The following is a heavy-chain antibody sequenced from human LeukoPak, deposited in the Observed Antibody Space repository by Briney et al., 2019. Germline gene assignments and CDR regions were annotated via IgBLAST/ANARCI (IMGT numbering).Heavy chain of an antibody. J-gene: IGHJ4*02. Sequence: PGVSLRLSCAPSGFTFCIYSMNGVRQAPGKRLEWVSSISSSSSYIYYADSVKGRFTISRDNAKNSLYLQMNSLRAEDTAVYYCARMEDYGDSKSDYWGQGTLVTVSS. CDR2: ISSSSSYI. CDR3: ARMEDYGDSKSDY. D-gene: IGHD4-17*01. V-gene: IGHV3-21*01. CDR1: GFTFCIYS.